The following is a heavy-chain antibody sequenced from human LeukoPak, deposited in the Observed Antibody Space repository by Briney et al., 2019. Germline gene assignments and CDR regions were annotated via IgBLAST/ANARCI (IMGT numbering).Heavy chain of an antibody. CDR1: GGSISSYY. CDR2: IYYSGST. D-gene: IGHD3-16*01. V-gene: IGHV4-59*01. Sequence: SETLSLTCTVSGGSISSYYWSWIRQPPGKGLEWIGYIYYSGSTNYNPSLKSRVTISVDTSKNQFPLKLSSVTAADTAVYYCARETSQKGAHYMDVWGKGTTVTISS. J-gene: IGHJ6*03. CDR3: ARETSQKGAHYMDV.